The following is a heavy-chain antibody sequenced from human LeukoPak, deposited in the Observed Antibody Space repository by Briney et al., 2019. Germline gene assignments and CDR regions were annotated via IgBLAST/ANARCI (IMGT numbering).Heavy chain of an antibody. J-gene: IGHJ4*02. CDR3: ARGFGIR. V-gene: IGHV3-23*01. CDR1: GFTFRDYG. Sequence: PGGSLRLSCAASGFTFRDYGMSWVRQAPGKGLEWVSALTGSGGTTYYADSVKGRFTISRDNSKNTLYLQMNSLRAEDTAVYYCARGFGIRGGQGTLVTVSS. D-gene: IGHD3-10*01. CDR2: LTGSGGTT.